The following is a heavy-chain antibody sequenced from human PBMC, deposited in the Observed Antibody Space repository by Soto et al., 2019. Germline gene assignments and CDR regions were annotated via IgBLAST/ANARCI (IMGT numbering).Heavy chain of an antibody. Sequence: PASGFTFSSYWMSWVRQAPGKGLEWVANIKQDGSEKYYVDSVKGRFTISRDNAKNSLYLQMNSLRAEDTAVYYCARDRVLRFLEWLPYYGMDVWGQGTTVTVSS. CDR2: IKQDGSEK. J-gene: IGHJ6*02. V-gene: IGHV3-7*01. CDR1: GFTFSSYW. CDR3: ARDRVLRFLEWLPYYGMDV. D-gene: IGHD3-3*01.